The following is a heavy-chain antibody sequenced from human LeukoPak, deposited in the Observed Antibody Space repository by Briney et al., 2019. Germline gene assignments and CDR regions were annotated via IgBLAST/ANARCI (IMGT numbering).Heavy chain of an antibody. J-gene: IGHJ4*02. CDR2: MNPNSGNT. D-gene: IGHD6-13*01. Sequence: ASVKVSCKASGYTFTSYDINLVRQATGQGLEWMGWMNPNSGNTGYAQKFQGRVTMTRNTSISTAYMELSSLRSEDTAVYYCARGQGSHGQQLGDYWGQGTLVTVSS. V-gene: IGHV1-8*01. CDR3: ARGQGSHGQQLGDY. CDR1: GYTFTSYD.